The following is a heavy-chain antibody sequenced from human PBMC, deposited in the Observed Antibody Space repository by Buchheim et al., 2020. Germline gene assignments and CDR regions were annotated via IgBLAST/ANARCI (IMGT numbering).Heavy chain of an antibody. CDR2: IYYSGST. CDR3: ARQGYDFWSGYYGYTYFDY. D-gene: IGHD3-3*01. J-gene: IGHJ4*02. CDR1: GGSISSYY. V-gene: IGHV4-59*08. Sequence: QVQLQESGPGLVKPSETLSLTCTVSGGSISSYYWSWIRQPPGKGLEWIGYIYYSGSTNYNPSLKSRVTISVDTSTNQFSLKLSSVTAADTAVYYCARQGYDFWSGYYGYTYFDYWGQGTL.